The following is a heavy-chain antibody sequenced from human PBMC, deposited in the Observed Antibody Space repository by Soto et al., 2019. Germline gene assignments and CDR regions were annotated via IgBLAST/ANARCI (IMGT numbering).Heavy chain of an antibody. CDR1: GGSISTSNL. CDR2: IYHSGST. CDR3: ARSPRSIAAGGIDY. Sequence: SETLSLTCAVSGGSISTSNLWTWVRQPPGKGLEWIGEIYHSGSTNYNPPLKSRVTISVDKSKNQFSLKLNSVTAADTAVYYCARSPRSIAAGGIDYWGQGFLVTVSS. D-gene: IGHD6-13*01. V-gene: IGHV4-4*02. J-gene: IGHJ4*02.